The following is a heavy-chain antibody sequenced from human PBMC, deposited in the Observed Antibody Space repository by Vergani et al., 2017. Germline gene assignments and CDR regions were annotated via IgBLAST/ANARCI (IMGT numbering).Heavy chain of an antibody. CDR1: GFTFSSYW. CDR2: IKQDGSEK. CDR3: AREADPLTSSNDAFDI. D-gene: IGHD6-13*01. V-gene: IGHV3-7*01. J-gene: IGHJ3*02. Sequence: EVQLLESGGGLVQPGGSLRLSCAASGFTFSSYWMSWVRQAPGKGLEWVANIKQDGSEKYYVDSVKGRFTISRDNAKNSLYLQMNSLRAEDTAVYYCAREADPLTSSNDAFDIWGQGTMVTVSS.